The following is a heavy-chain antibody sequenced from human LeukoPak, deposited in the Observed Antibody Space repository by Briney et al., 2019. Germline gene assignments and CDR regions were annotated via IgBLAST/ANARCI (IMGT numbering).Heavy chain of an antibody. D-gene: IGHD5-12*01. Sequence: GGSLRLSCAASGFIFSSYAMHWVRQAPGKGLEWVATISYDGSNKYYADSVKGRFTISRDNSKNTLDLQMNSLRTEGTAVYYCARGRNIVAISGYFDYWGQGTLVTVSS. CDR2: ISYDGSNK. CDR1: GFIFSSYA. CDR3: ARGRNIVAISGYFDY. V-gene: IGHV3-30-3*01. J-gene: IGHJ4*02.